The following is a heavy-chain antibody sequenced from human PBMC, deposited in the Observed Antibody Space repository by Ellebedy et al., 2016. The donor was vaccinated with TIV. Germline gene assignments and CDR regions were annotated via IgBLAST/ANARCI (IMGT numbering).Heavy chain of an antibody. D-gene: IGHD3-3*01. Sequence: GGSLRLSXAASGFTVSSNYMSWVRQAPGKGLEWVSVIYSGGSTYYADSVKGRFTISRDNAKNSLYLQMNSLRAEDTALYYCAKTIFGVARSAFDIWGQGTMVTVSS. CDR3: AKTIFGVARSAFDI. CDR2: IYSGGST. J-gene: IGHJ3*02. V-gene: IGHV3-53*05. CDR1: GFTVSSNY.